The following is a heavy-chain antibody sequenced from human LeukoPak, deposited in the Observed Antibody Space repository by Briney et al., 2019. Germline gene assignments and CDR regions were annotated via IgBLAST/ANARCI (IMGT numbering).Heavy chain of an antibody. Sequence: PSETLSLTCTVSGGSISSHYWCWIRQPPGKGLEWIGYIYYSGSTNYNPSLKSRVTISVDTSKNQFSLKLSSVTAADTAVYYCARRYYDFWSGSLGMDVWGKGTTVTVSS. V-gene: IGHV4-59*11. CDR1: GGSISSHY. CDR3: ARRYYDFWSGSLGMDV. D-gene: IGHD3-3*01. J-gene: IGHJ6*04. CDR2: IYYSGST.